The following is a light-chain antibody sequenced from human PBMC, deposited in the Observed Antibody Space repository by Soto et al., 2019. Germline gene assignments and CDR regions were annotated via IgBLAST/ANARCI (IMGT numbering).Light chain of an antibody. V-gene: IGKV1-9*01. Sequence: IPFTQAPSPLSASVGDRVTITFRASQGISRFLGWYQQKPGKAPNLPIYAASTLQSGVPSRFSGGGSGTDFTLSISSLQPEDFATYYCQQVYVYPSTFGGGTKVDIK. CDR3: QQVYVYPST. CDR2: AAS. CDR1: QGISRF. J-gene: IGKJ4*01.